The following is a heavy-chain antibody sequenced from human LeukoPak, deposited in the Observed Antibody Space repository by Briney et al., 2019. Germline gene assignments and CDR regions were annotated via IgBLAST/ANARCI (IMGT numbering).Heavy chain of an antibody. Sequence: PGGSLRLSCAASGFTFSSYWMSWVRQAPGKGLEWVANIKQDGSEKYYVDSVKGRFTISRDNAKNSLYLQMNSLGVEDTAVYYRAKDGGNWYDSGGNHLMSSYMDVWGKGTTVTVSS. D-gene: IGHD3-16*01. J-gene: IGHJ6*03. CDR2: IKQDGSEK. V-gene: IGHV3-7*01. CDR3: AKDGGNWYDSGGNHLMSSYMDV. CDR1: GFTFSSYW.